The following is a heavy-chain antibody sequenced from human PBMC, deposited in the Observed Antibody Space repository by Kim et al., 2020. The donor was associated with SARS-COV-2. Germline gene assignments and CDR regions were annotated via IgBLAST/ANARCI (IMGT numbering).Heavy chain of an antibody. CDR2: INPAGTST. V-gene: IGHV3-74*01. J-gene: IGHJ4*02. CDR3: TRGGADGGYSSFGC. Sequence: GGSLRLSCAASGFTFSGYWMHWVRQVPGKGLVWVSRINPAGTSTTYADSVQGRFTVSRDNAKNTLHLQMNSLTADDTAVYFCTRGGADGGYSSFGCWGQG. D-gene: IGHD2-21*02. CDR1: GFTFSGYW.